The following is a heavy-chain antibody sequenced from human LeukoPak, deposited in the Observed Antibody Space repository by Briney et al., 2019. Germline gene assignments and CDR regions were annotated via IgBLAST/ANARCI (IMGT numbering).Heavy chain of an antibody. CDR3: ASLPDSSSWYKYYFDY. J-gene: IGHJ4*02. V-gene: IGHV1-69*01. CDR1: RGTFSSYA. CDR2: IIPIFGTA. Sequence: GASVKVSCKDSRGTFSSYAISWVRQAPGQGLEWMGGIIPIFGTANYAQKFQGRVTITADESTSTAYMELSSLRAEDTAVYYCASLPDSSSWYKYYFDYWGQGTLVTVST. D-gene: IGHD6-13*01.